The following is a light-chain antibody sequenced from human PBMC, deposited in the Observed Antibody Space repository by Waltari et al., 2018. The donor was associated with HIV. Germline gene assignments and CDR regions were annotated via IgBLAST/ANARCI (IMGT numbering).Light chain of an antibody. CDR2: SNN. CDR3: AAWDDSLNGRV. V-gene: IGLV1-44*01. CDR1: SSNLARQT. Sequence: QSVLTRTPSASGTPGQRVPIASSGRSSNLARQTVMWYQQLPGTPPKLLIYSNNQRPSGVPDRFSGSKSGTSASLAISGLQSEDEADYYCAAWDDSLNGRVFGGGTKLTVL. J-gene: IGLJ3*02.